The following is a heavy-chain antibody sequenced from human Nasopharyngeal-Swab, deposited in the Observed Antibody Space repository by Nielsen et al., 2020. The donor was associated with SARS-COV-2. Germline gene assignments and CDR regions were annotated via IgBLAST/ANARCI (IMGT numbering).Heavy chain of an antibody. V-gene: IGHV1-3*01. D-gene: IGHD2-15*01. CDR2: INAGNGNT. J-gene: IGHJ5*02. CDR3: ARGGLGYCSGGSCYGWFDP. CDR1: GYTFTSYA. Sequence: ASVKVSCKASGYTFTSYAMHWVRQAPGQRLEWMGWINAGNGNTKYSQKFQGRVTITRDTSASTAYMELSSLRSEDTAVYYCARGGLGYCSGGSCYGWFDPWGQGTLVTVSS.